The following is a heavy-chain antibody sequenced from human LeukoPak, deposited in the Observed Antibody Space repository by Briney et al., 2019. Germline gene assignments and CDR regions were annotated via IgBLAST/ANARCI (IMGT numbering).Heavy chain of an antibody. Sequence: GASVKVSCKASVYTFTSYGISWVRQAPGQGLEWMGWISAYNGNTNYAQKLQGRVTMTTDTSTSTAYMELRSLRSDDTAVYYCARDADYYDSSGYYTFDYWGQGTLVTVSS. CDR2: ISAYNGNT. J-gene: IGHJ4*02. D-gene: IGHD3-22*01. V-gene: IGHV1-18*01. CDR3: ARDADYYDSSGYYTFDY. CDR1: VYTFTSYG.